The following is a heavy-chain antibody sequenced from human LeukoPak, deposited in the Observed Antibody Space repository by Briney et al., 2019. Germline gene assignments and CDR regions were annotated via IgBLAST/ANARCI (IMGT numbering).Heavy chain of an antibody. Sequence: PSETLSLTCAVSGGSISSGGYSWSWIRQPPGKGLEWIGSIYYSGSTYYNPSLKSRVTISVDTSKNQFSLKLSSVTAADTAVYYCASIQTMVRGVSEFDPWGQGTLVTVSS. CDR1: GGSISSGGYS. V-gene: IGHV4-30-2*03. CDR2: IYYSGST. D-gene: IGHD3-10*01. CDR3: ASIQTMVRGVSEFDP. J-gene: IGHJ5*02.